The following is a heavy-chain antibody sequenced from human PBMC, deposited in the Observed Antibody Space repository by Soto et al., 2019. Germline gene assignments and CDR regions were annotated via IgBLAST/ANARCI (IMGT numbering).Heavy chain of an antibody. CDR3: ARDNRATTGWNNYFDY. CDR2: ISLYSDGT. Sequence: QVQLVQSGGEVKRPGASVKVSCKTSGYTFSNYGITWVRQAPGQPLEWLGGISLYSDGTNYAQKFQGSLSMTTGKTTTTAYMELRSLTSDDTAVYYCARDNRATTGWNNYFDYWGQGTLVTVS. J-gene: IGHJ4*02. CDR1: GYTFSNYG. D-gene: IGHD1-1*01. V-gene: IGHV1-18*01.